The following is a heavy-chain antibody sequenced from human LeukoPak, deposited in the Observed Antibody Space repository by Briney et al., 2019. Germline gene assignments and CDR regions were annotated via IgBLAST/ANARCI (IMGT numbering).Heavy chain of an antibody. Sequence: ASVKVSCKASGCSFTSYYIHWVRQAPGQGLEWMGRINPSSGGTNYAQKFQGRVTMTRDTSITTAYMGLSSLRSDDTAVYYCAREPGGSLEYFAYWGQETLVTVPS. CDR2: INPSSGGT. V-gene: IGHV1-2*06. D-gene: IGHD3-10*01. J-gene: IGHJ4*02. CDR3: AREPGGSLEYFAY. CDR1: GCSFTSYY.